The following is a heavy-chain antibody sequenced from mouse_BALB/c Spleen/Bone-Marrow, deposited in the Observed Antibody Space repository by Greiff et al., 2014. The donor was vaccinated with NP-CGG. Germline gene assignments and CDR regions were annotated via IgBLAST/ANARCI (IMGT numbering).Heavy chain of an antibody. D-gene: IGHD1-1*01. CDR1: GFNFNDSY. CDR2: IDPANGNT. Sequence: VQLQQPGAELVKPGASVKLSCTASGFNFNDSYMHWVKQRPGQGLEWIGRIDPANGNTKYDPNFQGKATLTTDKSSNTAYLQRSRMTEEDTAVYYGAPDKYGSSQFDYWGQGTLVTVSA. CDR3: APDKYGSSQFDY. V-gene: IGHV14-3*02. J-gene: IGHJ3*01.